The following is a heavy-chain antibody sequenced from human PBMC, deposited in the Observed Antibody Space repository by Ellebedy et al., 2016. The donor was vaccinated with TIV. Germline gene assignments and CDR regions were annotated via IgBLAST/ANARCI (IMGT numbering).Heavy chain of an antibody. CDR1: GFTFNTFW. V-gene: IGHV3-7*04. Sequence: GESLKISCEAPGFTFNTFWMGWIRYAPGKGLEYVAHIKYDEIETYHADSVKGRFTISRDNARKSVYLQMHSLRVDDTAMYYCARDTVVVPAGDAFDIWGQGTMVTVSS. J-gene: IGHJ3*02. CDR3: ARDTVVVPAGDAFDI. D-gene: IGHD2-2*01. CDR2: IKYDEIET.